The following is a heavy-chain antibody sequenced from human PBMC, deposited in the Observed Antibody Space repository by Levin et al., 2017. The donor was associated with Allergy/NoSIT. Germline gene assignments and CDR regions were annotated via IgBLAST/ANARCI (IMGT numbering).Heavy chain of an antibody. CDR2: INWNGGSS. V-gene: IGHV3-20*04. Sequence: GGSLRLSCAASGFVFDDYGMSWVRQAPGKGLEWVSDINWNGGSSSYADSVKGRFIISRDNAKNSLYLQMNTLRGDDTALYYCARVKSGWFDPWGQGTLVTVSS. J-gene: IGHJ5*02. CDR3: ARVKSGWFDP. CDR1: GFVFDDYG.